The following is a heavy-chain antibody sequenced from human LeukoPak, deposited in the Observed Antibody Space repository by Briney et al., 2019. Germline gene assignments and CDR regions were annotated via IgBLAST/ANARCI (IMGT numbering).Heavy chain of an antibody. D-gene: IGHD3-10*01. J-gene: IGHJ4*02. CDR2: ISRSSSTI. CDR3: ARGFGSGTVFDY. Sequence: TGGSLRLSCAASGFTFSSYSMNWVRQAPGKGLEWVSYISRSSSTIYYADSVKGRFTISRDSAQNSLYLQMNSLRDEDTAVYYCARGFGSGTVFDYWGQGTLVTVSS. V-gene: IGHV3-48*02. CDR1: GFTFSSYS.